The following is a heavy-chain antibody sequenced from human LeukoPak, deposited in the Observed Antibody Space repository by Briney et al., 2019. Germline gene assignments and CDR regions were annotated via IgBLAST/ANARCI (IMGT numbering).Heavy chain of an antibody. CDR1: GFVFNNYG. V-gene: IGHV3-30*02. D-gene: IGHD3-10*02. CDR3: AELGITMIGGV. CDR2: IRYSGSRK. Sequence: GGSLRLSCVASGFVFNNYGMDWVRQAPGLGLEWVAFIRYSGSRKYYADSVKGRFTIPRDNSRNTLYLQMNNLRAEDTAVYYCAELGITMIGGVWGKGTTVTISS. J-gene: IGHJ6*04.